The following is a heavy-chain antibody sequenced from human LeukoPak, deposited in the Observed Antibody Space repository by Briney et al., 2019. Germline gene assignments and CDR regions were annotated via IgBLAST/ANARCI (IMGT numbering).Heavy chain of an antibody. CDR1: GGSISSYY. Sequence: SETLSLTXTVSGGSISSYYWSWIRQPPGKGLEWIAYIYYSGSINYNPSLESRVTISVDTSKNQFSLKLSSVTAADTAVYYCARDERTYFDWQGGGLYNWFDPWGQGTLVTVSS. J-gene: IGHJ5*02. CDR2: IYYSGSI. V-gene: IGHV4-59*01. CDR3: ARDERTYFDWQGGGLYNWFDP. D-gene: IGHD3-9*01.